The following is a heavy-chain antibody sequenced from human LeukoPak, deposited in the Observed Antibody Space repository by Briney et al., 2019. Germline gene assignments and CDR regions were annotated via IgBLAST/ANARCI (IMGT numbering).Heavy chain of an antibody. CDR3: ARGTTYYYDSSGYYSPFDY. CDR1: GGSISSGGYY. J-gene: IGHJ4*02. V-gene: IGHV4-31*03. Sequence: SQTLSLTCTVSGGSISSGGYYWSWIRQHPGTGLEWIGYIYYSGSTYYNPSLKSRVTISVDTSKNQFSLKLSSVTAADTAVYYCARGTTYYYDSSGYYSPFDYWGQGTLVTVSS. CDR2: IYYSGST. D-gene: IGHD3-22*01.